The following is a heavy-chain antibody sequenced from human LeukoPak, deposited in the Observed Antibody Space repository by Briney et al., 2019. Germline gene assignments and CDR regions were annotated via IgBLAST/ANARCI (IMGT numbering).Heavy chain of an antibody. V-gene: IGHV4-4*07. Sequence: SETLSLTCTVSGGSISSYYWSWIRQPAGKGLEWIGRIYTSGSTNYNPSLKSRVTMSVDTSKNQFSLKLSSVTAADTAVYYCARDRRYYDSSGYYYVLDAFDIWGQGTMVTVSS. CDR1: GGSISSYY. CDR3: ARDRRYYDSSGYYYVLDAFDI. CDR2: IYTSGST. D-gene: IGHD3-22*01. J-gene: IGHJ3*02.